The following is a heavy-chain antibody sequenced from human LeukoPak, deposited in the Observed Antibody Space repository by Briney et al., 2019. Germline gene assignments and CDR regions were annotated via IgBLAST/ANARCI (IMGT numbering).Heavy chain of an antibody. J-gene: IGHJ6*02. CDR1: GGSISSSNW. D-gene: IGHD4-17*01. Sequence: PSGTLSLTCAVSGGSISSSNWWSWVRQPPGKGLEWIGEIFHSGSANYNPSLESRVTISVDKSKNQFSLKLSSVTAADTAVYYCARVPRPTVTTFFYYYYGMDVWGQGTTVTVSS. CDR3: ARVPRPTVTTFFYYYYGMDV. CDR2: IFHSGSA. V-gene: IGHV4-4*02.